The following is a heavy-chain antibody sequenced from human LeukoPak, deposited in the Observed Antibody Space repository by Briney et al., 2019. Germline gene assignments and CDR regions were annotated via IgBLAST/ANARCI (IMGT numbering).Heavy chain of an antibody. CDR3: ARHYGVYYYYFYMDV. CDR1: GYTFTSYG. D-gene: IGHD4-17*01. V-gene: IGHV1-18*01. Sequence: GASVKVSCKASGYTFTSYGISWVRQAPGQGLEWMGWISAYNGNTNYGRKFQGRVTMTTDTSTTTAYMELRSLTSDDTAVYYCARHYGVYYYYFYMDVWGEGTTVTVSS. J-gene: IGHJ6*03. CDR2: ISAYNGNT.